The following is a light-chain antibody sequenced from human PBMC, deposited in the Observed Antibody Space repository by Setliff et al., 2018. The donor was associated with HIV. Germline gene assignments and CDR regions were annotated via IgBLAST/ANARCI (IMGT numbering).Light chain of an antibody. CDR1: SSDVGAYNY. CDR2: DVT. V-gene: IGLV2-11*01. J-gene: IGLJ1*01. Sequence: QSALTQPRSVSGSPGQSVTISCTGTSSDVGAYNYVSWYQQHPGKAPKLMIYDVTKRPSGVPDPFSGSKSGNTASLTISGLQAEDEADYYCCSYAGSYTYVFGTGTKVTVL. CDR3: CSYAGSYTYV.